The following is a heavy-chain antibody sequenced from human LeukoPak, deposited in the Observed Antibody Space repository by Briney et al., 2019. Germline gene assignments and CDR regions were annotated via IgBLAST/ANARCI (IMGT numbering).Heavy chain of an antibody. V-gene: IGHV4-59*11. CDR1: GGSLSSHY. J-gene: IGHJ5*02. CDR3: ARGYNWNSWFDP. CDR2: IYYSGST. Sequence: SETLSLTCTVSGGSLSSHYWSWIRQPPGKGLEWIGYIYYSGSTNYNPSLKSRVTISVDTSKNQFSLKLSSVTAADTAVYYCARGYNWNSWFDPWGQGTLVTVSS. D-gene: IGHD1-20*01.